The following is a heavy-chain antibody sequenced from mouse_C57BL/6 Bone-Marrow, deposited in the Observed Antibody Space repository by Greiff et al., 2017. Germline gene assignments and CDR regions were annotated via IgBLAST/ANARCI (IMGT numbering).Heavy chain of an antibody. CDR1: GFTFSDYG. CDR2: ISRGSSTI. Sequence: EVQLVESGGGLVKPGGSLKLSCAASGFTFSDYGMHWVRQAPEKGLEWVAYISRGSSTIYYADTVKGRFTISRDNAKNTLFLQMTSLRSEDTAMYYCARNYYQDYWGQGTTLTVSS. D-gene: IGHD1-1*01. J-gene: IGHJ2*01. CDR3: ARNYYQDY. V-gene: IGHV5-17*01.